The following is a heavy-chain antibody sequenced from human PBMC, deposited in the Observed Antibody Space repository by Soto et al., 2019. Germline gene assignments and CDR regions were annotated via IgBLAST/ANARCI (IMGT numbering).Heavy chain of an antibody. V-gene: IGHV1-18*01. CDR3: GRRGLDY. CDR1: GYTFTNYG. J-gene: IGHJ4*02. Sequence: QVQLVQSGSEVKKPGASVKVSCKTSGYTFTNYGITWVRQAPGQGLEWMGWINTYNGDRGYVQKFQGRLTETADTSTSTAYMELRSLTSDDTAVYYCGRRGLDYWGQGTLVTVSS. CDR2: INTYNGDR.